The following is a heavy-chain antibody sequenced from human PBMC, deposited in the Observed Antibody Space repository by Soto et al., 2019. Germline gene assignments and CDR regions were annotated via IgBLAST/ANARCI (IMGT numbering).Heavy chain of an antibody. CDR3: ARVFEGY. D-gene: IGHD3-9*01. J-gene: IGHJ4*02. CDR2: IYHSGST. Sequence: SETLSLTCSVSGYSISSGYYWGWIRQPPGKGLEWIGSIYHSGSTYYNPSLKSRVTISVDTSKNQFSLKLSSVTAADTAVYYCARVFEGYWGQGTLVTVSS. CDR1: GYSISSGYY. V-gene: IGHV4-38-2*02.